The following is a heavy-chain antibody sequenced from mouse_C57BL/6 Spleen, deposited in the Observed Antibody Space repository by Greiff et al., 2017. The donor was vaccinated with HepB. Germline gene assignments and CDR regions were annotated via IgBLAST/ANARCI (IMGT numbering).Heavy chain of an antibody. CDR1: GYSFTGYY. Sequence: EVQLQESGPELVKPGASVKISCKASGYSFTGYYMHWVKQSHGNILDWIGYIYPYNGVSSYNQKFKGKATLTVDKSSSTAYMELRSLTSEDSAVYYCARSPTSSGYAWFAYWGQGTLVTVSA. CDR3: ARSPTSSGYAWFAY. V-gene: IGHV1-31*01. CDR2: IYPYNGVS. J-gene: IGHJ3*01. D-gene: IGHD3-2*02.